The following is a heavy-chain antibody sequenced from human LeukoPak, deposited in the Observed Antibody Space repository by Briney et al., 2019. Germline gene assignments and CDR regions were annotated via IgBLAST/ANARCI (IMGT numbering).Heavy chain of an antibody. V-gene: IGHV3-23*01. CDR1: GFTFSTYA. D-gene: IGHD1-26*01. Sequence: ARSLRLSCAASGFTFSTYAMHWVRQAPGRGLEWVSAITGSGAFTDYADSVKGRFTISRDNPKNTLYLQMNSLRAEDTAVYYCAKAYVGSYGVDYWGQGTLVTVSS. CDR3: AKAYVGSYGVDY. CDR2: ITGSGAFT. J-gene: IGHJ4*02.